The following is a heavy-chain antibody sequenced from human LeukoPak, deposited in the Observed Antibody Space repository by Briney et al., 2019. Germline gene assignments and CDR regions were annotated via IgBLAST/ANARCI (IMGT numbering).Heavy chain of an antibody. CDR3: AKDSGYYYGSGSYYFGY. J-gene: IGHJ4*02. D-gene: IGHD3-10*01. V-gene: IGHV3-23*01. CDR2: ISGSGGNT. CDR1: GFTFSNYA. Sequence: GRSLRLSCAASGFTFSNYAMSWGRQAPGKGLEWVSAISGSGGNTYYADSVKGRFTISRDDSKNTLYLQMNSLRVEDTAVYYCAKDSGYYYGSGSYYFGYWGQGTLVTVSS.